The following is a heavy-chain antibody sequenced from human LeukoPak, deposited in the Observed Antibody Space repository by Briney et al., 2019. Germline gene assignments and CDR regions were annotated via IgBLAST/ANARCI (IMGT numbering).Heavy chain of an antibody. D-gene: IGHD3-22*01. Sequence: SVKVSCKASGGTFSSYTISWVREAPGQGLEWMGRIIPILGIANYAQKFQGAVTITADKSTSTAYMELSSLRSEDTAVYYCARDPYDSSGYIFDYWGQGTLVTVSS. J-gene: IGHJ4*02. CDR1: GGTFSSYT. CDR2: IIPILGIA. CDR3: ARDPYDSSGYIFDY. V-gene: IGHV1-69*04.